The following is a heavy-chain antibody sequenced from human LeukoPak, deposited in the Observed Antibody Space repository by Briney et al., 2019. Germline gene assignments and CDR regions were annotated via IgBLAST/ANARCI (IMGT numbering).Heavy chain of an antibody. J-gene: IGHJ4*02. Sequence: SETLSLTCTVSGGSISSYYWSRIRQPPGKGLEWIGYIYYSGSTNYNPSLKSRVTISVDTSKNQFSLKLSSVTAADTAVYYCARALTLAGTFDYWGQGTLVTVSS. CDR2: IYYSGST. V-gene: IGHV4-59*01. CDR3: ARALTLAGTFDY. D-gene: IGHD6-13*01. CDR1: GGSISSYY.